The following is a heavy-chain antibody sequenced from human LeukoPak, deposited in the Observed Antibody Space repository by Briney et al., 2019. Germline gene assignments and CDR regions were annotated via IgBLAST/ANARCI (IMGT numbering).Heavy chain of an antibody. Sequence: GASVKVSCKASGGTFSSYAISWVRQAPGQGLEWMGGIIPIFGTANYAQKFQGRVTITADESTSTAYMELSSLRSEDTAVYYCARASRVVVAAASFDYWGQGTLVTVSS. CDR1: GGTFSSYA. V-gene: IGHV1-69*01. J-gene: IGHJ4*02. CDR3: ARASRVVVAAASFDY. CDR2: IIPIFGTA. D-gene: IGHD2-15*01.